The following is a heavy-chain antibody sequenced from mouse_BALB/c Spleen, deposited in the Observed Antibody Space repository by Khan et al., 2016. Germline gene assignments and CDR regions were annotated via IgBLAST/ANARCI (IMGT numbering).Heavy chain of an antibody. D-gene: IGHD2-1*01. Sequence: VELVESGPGLVQPSQSLYITCTVSGFSLTSYGVHWVRQSPGKGLEWLGVIWRGGSTDYNEAFMSRLSITKDNSKSQVFFKMNSLQADDTAIYYCAKNGKGWYCAVWGAGTTVTVSS. CDR1: GFSLTSYG. V-gene: IGHV2-5*01. CDR2: IWRGGST. CDR3: AKNGKGWYCAV. J-gene: IGHJ1*01.